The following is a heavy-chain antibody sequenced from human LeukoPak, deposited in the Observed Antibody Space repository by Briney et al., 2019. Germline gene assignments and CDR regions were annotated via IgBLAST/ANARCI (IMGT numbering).Heavy chain of an antibody. CDR2: VYYSGRT. Sequence: PSETLSLTCTVSGGSVNSDSYYWTWIRQPPGKGLEWIGYVYYSGRTNYSPSLKSRATISVDTSKNQFSLKLSSVTAADTAVYYCASKSSDHGELRFDYWGQGALVTVSS. CDR3: ASKSSDHGELRFDY. CDR1: GGSVNSDSYY. J-gene: IGHJ4*02. D-gene: IGHD4-17*01. V-gene: IGHV4-61*01.